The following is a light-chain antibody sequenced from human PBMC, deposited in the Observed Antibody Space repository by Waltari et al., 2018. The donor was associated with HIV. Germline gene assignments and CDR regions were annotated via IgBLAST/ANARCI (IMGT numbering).Light chain of an antibody. CDR1: QNIGNS. Sequence: DIRMTQSPSTLSASIGDRVTITCRPSQNIGNSLAWYQQKPGQAPKLLISRASSLERGVPIRFSGSGSGSEFTLTISSLQNEDFATYYCQQFDTYYTFGPGTRLE. CDR2: RAS. V-gene: IGKV1-5*03. CDR3: QQFDTYYT. J-gene: IGKJ2*01.